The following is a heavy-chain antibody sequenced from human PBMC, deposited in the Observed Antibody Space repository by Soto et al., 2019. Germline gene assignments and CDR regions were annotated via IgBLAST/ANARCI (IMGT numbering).Heavy chain of an antibody. J-gene: IGHJ4*02. V-gene: IGHV4-39*01. CDR3: ARHPIPMVRGVNY. CDR1: GGSISSSSYY. Sequence: SETLSLTCTVSGGSISSSSYYWGWIRQPPGKGLEWIGSIYYSGSTYYNPSLKSRVTISVDTSKNQFSLKLSSVTAADTAVYYCARHPIPMVRGVNYWGQGTLVTV. D-gene: IGHD3-10*01. CDR2: IYYSGST.